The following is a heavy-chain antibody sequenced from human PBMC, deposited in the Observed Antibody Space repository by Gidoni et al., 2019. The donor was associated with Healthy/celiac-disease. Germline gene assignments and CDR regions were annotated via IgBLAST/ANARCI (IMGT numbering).Heavy chain of an antibody. J-gene: IGHJ4*02. V-gene: IGHV3-23*01. CDR2: ISGSGVST. Sequence: EVQLLESGGGLVQLGGSLRLSCADSGFSFSSYAMSWVRQAPGKGLEWVSAISGSGVSTYYADSVKGRFTISRDNSKNTLYLQMNSLRAEDTAVYYCAKDRVWFGELSPLDYWGQGTLVTVSS. D-gene: IGHD3-10*01. CDR1: GFSFSSYA. CDR3: AKDRVWFGELSPLDY.